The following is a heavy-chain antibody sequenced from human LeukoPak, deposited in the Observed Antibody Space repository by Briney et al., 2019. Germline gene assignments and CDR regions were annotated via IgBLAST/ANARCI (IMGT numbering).Heavy chain of an antibody. CDR2: INQNGGEK. V-gene: IGHV3-7*01. J-gene: IGHJ4*02. CDR1: GFTFSGYW. Sequence: QPGGSLRLSCADSGFTFSGYWMNWVRQAPGKGLEWVANINQNGGEKYYVDSVKGRFTISRDNGKNSLYLQMNSLRAEDTAVYYCARYPHLGYWGKGTLVTGSS. CDR3: ARYPHLGY.